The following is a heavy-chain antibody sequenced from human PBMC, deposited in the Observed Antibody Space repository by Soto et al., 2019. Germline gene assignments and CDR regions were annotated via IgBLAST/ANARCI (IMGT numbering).Heavy chain of an antibody. Sequence: EVSLLESGGNLVQPGGSLRLSCAASGFTFGDYAMTWVRQAPGRGLQWVSAVSASGTRIYYAASVKGRFTVSRANSKNTLSLQMNSLTADDSAVYYCAKVNSYDGSDYYSNLFHFDFWGQGTLVTVSS. J-gene: IGHJ4*02. D-gene: IGHD3-22*01. CDR3: AKVNSYDGSDYYSNLFHFDF. CDR2: VSASGTRI. CDR1: GFTFGDYA. V-gene: IGHV3-23*01.